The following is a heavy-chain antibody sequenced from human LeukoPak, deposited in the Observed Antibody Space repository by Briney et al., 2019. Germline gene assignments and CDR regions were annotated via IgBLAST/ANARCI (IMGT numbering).Heavy chain of an antibody. CDR3: ARDSISHMVRRDAFDI. CDR1: GGSISSGDYY. CDR2: IYYSGST. D-gene: IGHD3-10*01. J-gene: IGHJ3*02. Sequence: KASETLSLTCTVSGGSISSGDYYWSWIRQHPGKGLEWIGYIYYSGSTYYNPSLKSRVTISVDTSKNQFSLKLSSVTAADTAVYYCARDSISHMVRRDAFDIWGQGTMVTVSS. V-gene: IGHV4-31*03.